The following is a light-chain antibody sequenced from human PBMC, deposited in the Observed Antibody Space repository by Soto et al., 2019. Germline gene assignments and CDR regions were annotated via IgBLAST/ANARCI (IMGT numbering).Light chain of an antibody. Sequence: EIVLTQSPGTLSLSPGERATLSCWASQSVSSSYLTWYQQKPGQAPRLLIYAASSRATGSPDRFSGGGSGTDFTLTISRLEPEDFAVYYCQQYGDSPITFGQGTRLEI. V-gene: IGKV3-20*01. J-gene: IGKJ5*01. CDR2: AAS. CDR3: QQYGDSPIT. CDR1: QSVSSSY.